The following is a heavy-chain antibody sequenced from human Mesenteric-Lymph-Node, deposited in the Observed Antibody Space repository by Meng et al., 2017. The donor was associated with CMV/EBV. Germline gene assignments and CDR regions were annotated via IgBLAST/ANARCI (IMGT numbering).Heavy chain of an antibody. Sequence: KASVYSFTTYHVHWVRQAPGQGLEWMGMIHPSGATKPYAQKFQGRITLSRDTSTTTDFLELTGLTSKDTAVYYCARGWPYNGNFPRDIWGQGTLVTVSS. CDR3: ARGWPYNGNFPRDI. D-gene: IGHD2-8*01. J-gene: IGHJ4*02. CDR2: IHPSGATK. V-gene: IGHV1-46*01. CDR1: VYSFTTYH.